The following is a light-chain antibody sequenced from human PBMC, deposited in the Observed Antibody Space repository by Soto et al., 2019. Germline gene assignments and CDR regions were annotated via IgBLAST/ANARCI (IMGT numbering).Light chain of an antibody. CDR1: SSDVGIYNL. V-gene: IGLV2-23*01. CDR3: CSFAGSSSRWV. CDR2: EGS. Sequence: QSALTQPASVSGSPGQSITIPCTGTSSDVGIYNLVSWYQQHPGKAPKLMIYEGSKRPSGISNRFSGSKSGNTASLTISGLQAEDEADYYCCSFAGSSSRWVFCGGTKLTVL. J-gene: IGLJ3*02.